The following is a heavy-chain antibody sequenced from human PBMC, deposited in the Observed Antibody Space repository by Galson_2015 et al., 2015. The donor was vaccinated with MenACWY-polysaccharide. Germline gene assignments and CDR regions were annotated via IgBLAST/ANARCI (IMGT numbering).Heavy chain of an antibody. CDR3: AKAVVATALLDH. CDR1: GFSFNGYA. CDR2: ISVGGDTT. D-gene: IGHD2-21*02. V-gene: IGHV3-23*01. J-gene: IGHJ4*02. Sequence: SLRLSCAASGFSFNGYAMSWVRRAPGKGLEWVSTISVGGDTTYYADSVKGRFTISRDNSKNTLYLQMNSLRAEDTAIYYCAKAVVATALLDHWGQGTLVTVSS.